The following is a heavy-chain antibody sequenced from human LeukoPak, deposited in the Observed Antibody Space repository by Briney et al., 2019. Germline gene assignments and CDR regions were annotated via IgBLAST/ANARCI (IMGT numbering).Heavy chain of an antibody. CDR3: ARGLRRMVRGVTILSEYYYMDV. Sequence: SQTLSLTCTVSGGSISSGGYCWSWIRQHPGKGLEWIGYIYYSASTYSYPSLKSRVTRSVDTSKNQFSLKLSSVTAADTAVYYCARGLRRMVRGVTILSEYYYMDVWGKGTTVTVSS. D-gene: IGHD3-10*01. CDR2: IYYSAST. V-gene: IGHV4-31*03. J-gene: IGHJ6*03. CDR1: GGSISSGGYC.